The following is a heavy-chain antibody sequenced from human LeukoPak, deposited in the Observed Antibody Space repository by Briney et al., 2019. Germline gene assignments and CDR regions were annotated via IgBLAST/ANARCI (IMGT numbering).Heavy chain of an antibody. Sequence: GGSLRLSCAASGFTFSSYSMNWVRQAPGKGLEWVSSISSSSSYIYYADSVKGRFTISRDNAKNSLCLQMNSLRAEDTAVYYCASSVVPAAVLDYWGQGTLVTVPS. D-gene: IGHD2-2*01. CDR1: GFTFSSYS. V-gene: IGHV3-21*01. CDR3: ASSVVPAAVLDY. CDR2: ISSSSSYI. J-gene: IGHJ4*02.